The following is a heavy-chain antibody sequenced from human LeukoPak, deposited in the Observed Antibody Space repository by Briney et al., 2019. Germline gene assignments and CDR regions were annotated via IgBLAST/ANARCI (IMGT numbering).Heavy chain of an antibody. D-gene: IGHD3-3*01. V-gene: IGHV3-23*01. CDR1: GFTFSDYY. CDR2: ISGSGGST. J-gene: IGHJ4*02. Sequence: GGSLRLSCAASGFTFSDYYMSWVRQAPGKGLEWVSAISGSGGSTYYADSVKGRFTISRDNSKNTLYLQMNSLRAEDTAVYYCAKAPPGFLEWSFDYWGQRTLVTVSS. CDR3: AKAPPGFLEWSFDY.